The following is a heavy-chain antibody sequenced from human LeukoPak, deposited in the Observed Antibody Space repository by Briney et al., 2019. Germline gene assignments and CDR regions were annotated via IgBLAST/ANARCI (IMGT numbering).Heavy chain of an antibody. Sequence: PSETLSLTCTVSGGSISSSSYYWDWIRQPPGKGLEWIGSIYYSGSTNYNPSLKSRVTISVDTSKNQFSLKLSSVTAADTAVYYCARDSALGTETRYTKLDYWGQGTLVTVSS. CDR2: IYYSGST. CDR1: GGSISSSSYY. V-gene: IGHV4-39*07. CDR3: ARDSALGTETRYTKLDY. J-gene: IGHJ4*02. D-gene: IGHD5-24*01.